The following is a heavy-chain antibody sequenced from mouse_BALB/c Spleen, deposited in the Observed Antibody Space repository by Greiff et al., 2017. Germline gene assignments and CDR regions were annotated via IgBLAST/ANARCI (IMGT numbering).Heavy chain of an antibody. CDR2: IWAGGST. CDR3: ASLLSCAY. CDR1: GFSLTSYG. J-gene: IGHJ3*01. V-gene: IGHV2-9*02. D-gene: IGHD2-13*01. Sequence: VQVVESGPGLVAPSQSLSITCTVSGFSLTSYGVHWVRQPPGKGLEWLGVIWAGGSTNYNSALMSRLSISKDNSKSQVFLKMNSLQTDDTAMYYCASLLSCAYWGQGTLVTVSA.